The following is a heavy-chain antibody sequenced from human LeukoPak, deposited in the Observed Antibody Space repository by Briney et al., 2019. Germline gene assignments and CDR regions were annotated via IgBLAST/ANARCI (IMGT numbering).Heavy chain of an antibody. D-gene: IGHD3-22*01. CDR1: GYTFTGYY. V-gene: IGHV1-2*02. J-gene: IGHJ4*02. CDR2: FNPNSGDT. Sequence: ASVKVTCKASGYTFTGYYVHWVRQAPGQGREWMGWFNPNSGDTNYAKKFEGRVTMTRDTSISTAYMELSRLRSDDTAVYYCAREYHYSSGYYLLDLGQGTLVTVSS. CDR3: AREYHYSSGYYLLD.